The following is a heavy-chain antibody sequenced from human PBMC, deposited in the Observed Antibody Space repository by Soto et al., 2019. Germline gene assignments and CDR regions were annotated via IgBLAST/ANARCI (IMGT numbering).Heavy chain of an antibody. V-gene: IGHV4-59*01. CDR3: ARDRGFYGYSNYMNYYYYMDV. CDR2: IYYSGST. Sequence: PSETLSLTPTVSGGSISSYYWSWIRQPPGKGLEWIGYIYYSGSTNYNPSLQSRVTISVDTSKDQFSLKLSSVTAADTAVYYCARDRGFYGYSNYMNYYYYMDVWGKGTTVTVSS. CDR1: GGSISSYY. J-gene: IGHJ6*03. D-gene: IGHD4-4*01.